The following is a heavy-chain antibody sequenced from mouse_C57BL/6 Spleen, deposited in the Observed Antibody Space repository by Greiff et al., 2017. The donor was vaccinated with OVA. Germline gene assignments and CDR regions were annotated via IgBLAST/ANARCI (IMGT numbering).Heavy chain of an antibody. Sequence: QVQLQQPGAELVKPGASVKLSCKASGYTFTSYWMHWVKQRPGQGLEWIGMIHPNSGSTNYNEKFKSKATLTVDKSSSTAYMQLSSLTSEDSAVYYCARSRGMVNGYFDVWGTGTTVTVSS. CDR3: ARSRGMVNGYFDV. CDR2: IHPNSGST. D-gene: IGHD2-2*01. CDR1: GYTFTSYW. J-gene: IGHJ1*03. V-gene: IGHV1-64*01.